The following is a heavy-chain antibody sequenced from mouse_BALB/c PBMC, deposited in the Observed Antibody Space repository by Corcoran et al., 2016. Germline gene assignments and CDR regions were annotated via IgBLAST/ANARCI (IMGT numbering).Heavy chain of an antibody. J-gene: IGHJ4*01. D-gene: IGHD2-14*01. V-gene: IGHV8-8*01. CDR2: IWWDDNK. CDR3: ARRARGKGLGYYAMDY. CDR1: GFSLSTSGMG. Sequence: QVTLKESGPGLLKPSQTLSLTCSFSGFSLSTSGMGVGWIRQPSGKGLEWLAHIWWDDNKYYNPSLKSQLTISKDTTRNQVFLKITSVDNADTATYDCARRARGKGLGYYAMDYWGQGTSVTVSA.